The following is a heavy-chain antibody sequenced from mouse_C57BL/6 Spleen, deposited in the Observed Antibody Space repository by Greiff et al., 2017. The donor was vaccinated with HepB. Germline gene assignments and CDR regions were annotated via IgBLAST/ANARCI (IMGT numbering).Heavy chain of an antibody. CDR1: GFSFNTYA. D-gene: IGHD1-1*01. J-gene: IGHJ4*01. CDR3: GRHSYYYGSLAMDY. CDR2: IRSKSNNYAT. V-gene: IGHV10-1*01. Sequence: EVQLVESGGGLVQPKGSLKLSCAASGFSFNTYAMNWVRQAPGKGLEWVARIRSKSNNYATYYADSVKDRFTISRDDSESMLYLQMNNLKTEDTAMYYCGRHSYYYGSLAMDYWGQGTSVTVSS.